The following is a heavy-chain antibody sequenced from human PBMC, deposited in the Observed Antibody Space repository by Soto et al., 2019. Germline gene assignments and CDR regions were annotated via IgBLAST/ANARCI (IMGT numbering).Heavy chain of an antibody. CDR3: ARDRRWLPRGPNNWLDL. CDR2: IYYDGNS. CDR1: GGSINSVDYY. J-gene: IGHJ5*02. V-gene: IGHV4-30-4*01. D-gene: IGHD5-12*01. Sequence: TLCLTCTVSGGSINSVDYYWTWVRQPPGKGLEWIGYIYYDGNSQHNPSLKSRVTMSIDTSKNQFSLNLSSVTAADTAVYYCARDRRWLPRGPNNWLDLWGQGTQVTVSS.